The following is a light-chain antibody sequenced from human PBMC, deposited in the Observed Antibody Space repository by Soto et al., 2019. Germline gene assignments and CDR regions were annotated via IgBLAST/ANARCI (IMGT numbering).Light chain of an antibody. J-gene: IGLJ7*01. Sequence: QSVLTQPHSASGIPGQRVTISCSGSSSNIGSNYVYWYQQIPGTAPKLLIYTNDQRPSGVPDRLSGSKSGTSASLAISGLRSEDEADYYCAAWDDTRSGPVFGGGTQLTVL. CDR2: TND. V-gene: IGLV1-47*01. CDR3: AAWDDTRSGPV. CDR1: SSNIGSNY.